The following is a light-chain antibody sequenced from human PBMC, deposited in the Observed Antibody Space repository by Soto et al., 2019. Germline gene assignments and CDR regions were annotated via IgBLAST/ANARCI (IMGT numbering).Light chain of an antibody. Sequence: QSALTQPRSVSGSPGQSVTISCTGTSSDVGGYNYVSWYQQHPGKAPKLMIYDVSKRPSGVPDRFSGSKSGNTASLTISGLQDEDEADYYSCSYAGSVVFGGGTKLTVL. CDR3: CSYAGSVV. V-gene: IGLV2-11*01. CDR1: SSDVGGYNY. CDR2: DVS. J-gene: IGLJ2*01.